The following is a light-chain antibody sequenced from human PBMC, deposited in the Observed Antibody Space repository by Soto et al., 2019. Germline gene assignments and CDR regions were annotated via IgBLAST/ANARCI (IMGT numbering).Light chain of an antibody. CDR2: DAS. CDR1: QNIDSW. Sequence: DIQMAQSPSNLSASVGDRVTITCRASQNIDSWLAWYQHKPGKAAKVLIYDASSLETGVPSRFSGSGSGTEFSLTISSLRPDEFSTCYCQQYDTYPLTFGQGTTVEIK. CDR3: QQYDTYPLT. J-gene: IGKJ1*01. V-gene: IGKV1-5*01.